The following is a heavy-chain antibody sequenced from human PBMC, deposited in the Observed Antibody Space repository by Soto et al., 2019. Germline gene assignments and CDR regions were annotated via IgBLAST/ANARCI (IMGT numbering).Heavy chain of an antibody. Sequence: EVQLVETGGGLIQPGGSLRLSCAASGLTVSSNYMSWVRQAPGRGLEWVSILYSGGRTYYADSVKGRFTISRDDSKNTLYLQMNSLTADDTAVYYXARVXSYEGADYWGQGTLVTVSS. V-gene: IGHV3-53*02. D-gene: IGHD2-21*01. CDR1: GLTVSSNY. CDR3: ARVXSYEGADY. CDR2: LYSGGRT. J-gene: IGHJ4*02.